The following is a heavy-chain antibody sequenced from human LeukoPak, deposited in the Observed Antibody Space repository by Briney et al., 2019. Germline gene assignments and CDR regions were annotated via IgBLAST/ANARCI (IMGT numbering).Heavy chain of an antibody. CDR1: GFTFSSYG. CDR3: ARDFQDYDFWSGYLSPFNWFDP. Sequence: GGSLRLSCAASGFTFSSYGMHWVRQAPGKGLEWVAVISYDGSNKYYADSVKGRFTISRDNSKNTLYLQMNSLRAEDTAVYYCARDFQDYDFWSGYLSPFNWFDPWGQGTLVTVSS. CDR2: ISYDGSNK. D-gene: IGHD3-3*01. V-gene: IGHV3-30*03. J-gene: IGHJ5*02.